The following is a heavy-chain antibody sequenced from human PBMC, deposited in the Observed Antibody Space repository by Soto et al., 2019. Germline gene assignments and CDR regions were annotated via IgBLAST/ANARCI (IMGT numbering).Heavy chain of an antibody. CDR3: ARRLYDGSGYYLDYFDY. J-gene: IGHJ4*02. D-gene: IGHD3-22*01. CDR1: GYSFTSYW. Sequence: PGESLKISCKGSGYSFTSYWIGWVRQMPGKGLEWMGIIYPGDSDTRYSPSFQGQVTISADKSISTAYLQWSSLKASDTAMYYCARRLYDGSGYYLDYFDYWGQGTLVTVSS. CDR2: IYPGDSDT. V-gene: IGHV5-51*01.